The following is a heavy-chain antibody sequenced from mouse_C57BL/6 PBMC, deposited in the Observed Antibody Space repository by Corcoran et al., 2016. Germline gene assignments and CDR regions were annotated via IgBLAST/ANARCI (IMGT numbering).Heavy chain of an antibody. D-gene: IGHD4-1*01. Sequence: EVQLQQSGPELVKPGASVKISCKASGYTFTDYYMNWVKQSHGKSLEWIGDINPNNGGTSYNQKFKGKATLTVDKSSSTAYMELRSLTSEDSAVYYCAWDGAYWGQGTLVTVSA. CDR3: AWDGAY. CDR2: INPNNGGT. J-gene: IGHJ3*01. V-gene: IGHV1-26*01. CDR1: GYTFTDYY.